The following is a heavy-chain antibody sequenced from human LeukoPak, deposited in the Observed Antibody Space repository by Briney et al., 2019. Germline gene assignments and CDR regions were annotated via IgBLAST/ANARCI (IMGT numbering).Heavy chain of an antibody. V-gene: IGHV3-74*01. CDR3: ATAGNYSYDN. D-gene: IGHD5-18*01. J-gene: IGHJ4*02. CDR2: VNVDGGSV. CDR1: GFTFCTYW. Sequence: AGGALRLSCAAPGFTFCTYWLHWGRQTPGEGVGWGSRVNVDGGSVNYADSVKGRFTSSRDNTKSTLYLQIKSVTAEDTAVYYCATAGNYSYDNWGQRILVTVSS.